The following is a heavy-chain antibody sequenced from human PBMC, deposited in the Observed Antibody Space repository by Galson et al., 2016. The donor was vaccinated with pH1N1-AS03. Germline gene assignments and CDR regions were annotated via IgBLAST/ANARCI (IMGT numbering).Heavy chain of an antibody. V-gene: IGHV3-43D*03. CDR2: ITGAGGCT. D-gene: IGHD2/OR15-2a*01. J-gene: IGHJ4*02. CDR1: GFTFNGYH. Sequence: SLRLSCAASGFTFNGYHMHWVRQSSGKGLEWVALITGAGGCTFYADSVKGRFTISRDNTKNSLYLQMDSLRGDDTALYYCAKDTGVFGYYYTFDYWGLGTLVTVSS. CDR3: AKDTGVFGYYYTFDY.